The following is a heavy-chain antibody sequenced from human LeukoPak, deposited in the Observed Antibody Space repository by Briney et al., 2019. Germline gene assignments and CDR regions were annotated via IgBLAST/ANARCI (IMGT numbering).Heavy chain of an antibody. D-gene: IGHD1-26*01. CDR3: ARSQSGSYYSYYYYYMDV. J-gene: IGHJ6*03. CDR1: GYTFTGYY. CDR2: ISAYNGNT. Sequence: VSVKVSCKASGYTFTGYYIHWVRQAPGQGLEWMGWISAYNGNTNYAQKLQGRVTMTTDTSTSTAYMELRSLRSDDTAVYYCARSQSGSYYSYYYYYMDVWGKGTTVTVSS. V-gene: IGHV1-18*04.